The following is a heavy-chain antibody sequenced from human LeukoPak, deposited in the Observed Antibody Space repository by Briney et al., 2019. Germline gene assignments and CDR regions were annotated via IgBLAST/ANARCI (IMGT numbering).Heavy chain of an antibody. J-gene: IGHJ4*02. CDR2: IYPGDSDT. V-gene: IGHV5-51*01. Sequence: GESLKISWKGSGYSFTTYWIGGGRQMPGKGLEWMGNIYPGDSDTRYSPSFQGQVTISADKSISTAYLQWSSLKASDTAMYYCANIEGVPAVPDYWGQGTLVTVSS. D-gene: IGHD2-2*01. CDR1: GYSFTTYW. CDR3: ANIEGVPAVPDY.